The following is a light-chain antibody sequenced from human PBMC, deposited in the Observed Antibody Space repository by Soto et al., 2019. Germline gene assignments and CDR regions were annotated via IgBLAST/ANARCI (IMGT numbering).Light chain of an antibody. V-gene: IGKV1-5*01. CDR2: DAS. CDR1: QSISSW. J-gene: IGKJ1*01. Sequence: DIQMTQSPSTLSASVGDRVTITCRASQSISSWLAWYQQKPGKAPKLLIYDASSLESGVPSRFSGSGSGTECTLAISILQPDDFATYYCQQYNSYSPTVGQGTKVEIK. CDR3: QQYNSYSPT.